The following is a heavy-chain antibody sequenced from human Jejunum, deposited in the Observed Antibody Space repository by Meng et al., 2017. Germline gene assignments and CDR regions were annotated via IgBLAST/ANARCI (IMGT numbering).Heavy chain of an antibody. CDR1: GGSISSTNW. CDR2: VCHTGSS. J-gene: IGHJ4*02. CDR3: ARRGGAYSTGHFPHFDD. V-gene: IGHV4-4*02. D-gene: IGHD6-19*01. Sequence: VQLQEPGPGLVNPSGTPSLTCAVSGGSISSTNWGSGVRQPPGKGPEWIGDVCHTGSSNYSPSLRSRVTISVDKSKNQFSLNLSSVTAADTAVYFCARRGGAYSTGHFPHFDDWGQGTLVTVSS.